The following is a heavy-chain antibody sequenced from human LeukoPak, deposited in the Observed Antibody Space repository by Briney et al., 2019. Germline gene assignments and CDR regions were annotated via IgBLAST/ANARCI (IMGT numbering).Heavy chain of an antibody. V-gene: IGHV4-59*01. Sequence: PSETLSLTCTVSGGSISSYYWSWIRQRPGKGLEWIGYIYYSGSTNYNPSLKSRVTISVDTSKNQFSLKLSSVTAADTAVYYCARIPSMYLLFDPWGQGTLVTVSS. J-gene: IGHJ5*02. D-gene: IGHD2-15*01. CDR2: IYYSGST. CDR1: GGSISSYY. CDR3: ARIPSMYLLFDP.